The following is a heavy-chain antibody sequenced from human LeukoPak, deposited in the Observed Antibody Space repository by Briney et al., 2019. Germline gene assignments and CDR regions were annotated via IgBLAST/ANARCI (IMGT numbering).Heavy chain of an antibody. Sequence: GESLRISCKVSGFTFTTYWIGWVRQMPGKGLEWMGIIYPGDSDTRYSPSFQGQVTFSADKSISTAYLQWSSLKASDTAMYFCARRSVVTPVDAFDIWGQGSMVTVSS. V-gene: IGHV5-51*01. CDR1: GFTFTTYW. CDR3: ARRSVVTPVDAFDI. D-gene: IGHD4-23*01. CDR2: IYPGDSDT. J-gene: IGHJ3*02.